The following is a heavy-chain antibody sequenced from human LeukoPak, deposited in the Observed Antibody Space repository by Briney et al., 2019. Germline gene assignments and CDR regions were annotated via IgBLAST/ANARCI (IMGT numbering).Heavy chain of an antibody. CDR1: GYTFTSYY. Sequence: ASVKVSCKASGYTFTSYYMHWVRQAPGQGLGWMGIINPSGGSTSYAQKFQGRVTMTRDTSTSTVYMELSSLRSEDTAVYYCARDYGAGVVVTPDLPDYWGQGTLVTVSS. D-gene: IGHD3-22*01. CDR2: INPSGGST. V-gene: IGHV1-46*01. CDR3: ARDYGAGVVVTPDLPDY. J-gene: IGHJ4*02.